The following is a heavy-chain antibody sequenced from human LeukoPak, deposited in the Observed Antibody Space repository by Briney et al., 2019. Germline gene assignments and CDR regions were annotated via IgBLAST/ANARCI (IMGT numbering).Heavy chain of an antibody. CDR2: TRYDEDNK. Sequence: GGSLRLSCAASGFTFSSYGMNWVRQAPGKVLEWVAFTRYDEDNKYYADSVKGRFTIARDNSKNTLYLQMNSLRAEDTAVYYCAKDTSTISVSGTCFDYWGQGTLVTVSS. CDR1: GFTFSSYG. V-gene: IGHV3-30*02. J-gene: IGHJ4*02. CDR3: AKDTSTISVSGTCFDY. D-gene: IGHD6-19*01.